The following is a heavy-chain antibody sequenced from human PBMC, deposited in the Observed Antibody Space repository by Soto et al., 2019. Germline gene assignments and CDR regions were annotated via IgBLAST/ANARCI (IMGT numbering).Heavy chain of an antibody. Sequence: GSVKVSCKASGYTFTSYAMHWVRQAPGQRLEWMGWINAGNGNTKYSQKFQGRVTITRDTSASTAYMELSSLRSEDTAVYYCARFLWSDTSLYYFDYCVQGTLVTVSS. J-gene: IGHJ4*02. V-gene: IGHV1-3*01. CDR2: INAGNGNT. CDR3: ARFLWSDTSLYYFDY. D-gene: IGHD3-3*01. CDR1: GYTFTSYA.